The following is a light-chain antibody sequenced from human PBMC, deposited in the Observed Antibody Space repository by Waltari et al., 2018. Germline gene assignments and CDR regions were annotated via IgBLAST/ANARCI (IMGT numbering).Light chain of an antibody. V-gene: IGKV3D-15*01. CDR1: QSVRST. Sequence: DIVMTQSPAPLSLSPGESATLSCRASQSVRSTFAWFQQKPGQPPKLLIYGTSTRATGIPARFSGSGSGTEFSLTISSLQPEDFATYYCQQYDHWPWTFGQGTRVEAK. CDR2: GTS. CDR3: QQYDHWPWT. J-gene: IGKJ1*01.